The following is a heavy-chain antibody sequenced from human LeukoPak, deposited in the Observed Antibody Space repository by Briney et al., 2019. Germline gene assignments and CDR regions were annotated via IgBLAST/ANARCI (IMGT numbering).Heavy chain of an antibody. J-gene: IGHJ4*02. CDR3: ARDRGAYYSGSSGLSDY. D-gene: IGHD3-22*01. Sequence: GGSLRLSCAASGFTFSNYWMSWVRQAPGKGLEWVANIKQDGSKRYSVDSVKGRFTISRDNAKNSLYLQMDSLRAEDTAVYYCARDRGAYYSGSSGLSDYWGQGTLVTVSS. CDR1: GFTFSNYW. CDR2: IKQDGSKR. V-gene: IGHV3-7*01.